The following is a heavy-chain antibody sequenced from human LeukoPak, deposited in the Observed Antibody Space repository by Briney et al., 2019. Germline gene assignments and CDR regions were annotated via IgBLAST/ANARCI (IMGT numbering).Heavy chain of an antibody. CDR3: AKGGSSWFGDYYYYYMDV. CDR2: ISGSGGST. Sequence: GGSLRLSCAASGFTFSSYAMSWVRQAPGKGLEWVSAISGSGGSTYYADSVKGRFTISRDNSKNTLYLQMNSLRAEETAVYYCAKGGSSWFGDYYYYYMDVWGKGTTVTVSS. J-gene: IGHJ6*03. V-gene: IGHV3-23*01. CDR1: GFTFSSYA. D-gene: IGHD6-13*01.